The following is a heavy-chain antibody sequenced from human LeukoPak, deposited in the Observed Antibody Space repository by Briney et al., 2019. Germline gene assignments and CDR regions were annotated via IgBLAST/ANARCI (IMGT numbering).Heavy chain of an antibody. J-gene: IGHJ4*02. Sequence: PGRSLTLSCAVSGFPFSSYGMHWVRQAPGKGRVGVAVIWYDGSNKYYADSVEGRFTLSRDNSKNTLYLQMNSLRAEDTSGYYCARDGERYFHWLLLTTFFDYWGQGTLVTVSS. CDR2: IWYDGSNK. D-gene: IGHD3-9*01. CDR1: GFPFSSYG. V-gene: IGHV3-33*08. CDR3: ARDGERYFHWLLLTTFFDY.